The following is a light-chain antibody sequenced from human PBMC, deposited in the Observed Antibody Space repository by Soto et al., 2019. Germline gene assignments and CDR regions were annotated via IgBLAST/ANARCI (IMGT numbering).Light chain of an antibody. Sequence: DIQMTQSPSSLSASVGDRVTITCQASQDIKNYLNWYQQKPGKAPKFLMHDASKLQTGVPTRFSGSGSGTYFTFPISSLQPEDIATYYCQHYDSLPITFGQGTRLEIE. CDR3: QHYDSLPIT. CDR1: QDIKNY. J-gene: IGKJ5*01. CDR2: DAS. V-gene: IGKV1-33*01.